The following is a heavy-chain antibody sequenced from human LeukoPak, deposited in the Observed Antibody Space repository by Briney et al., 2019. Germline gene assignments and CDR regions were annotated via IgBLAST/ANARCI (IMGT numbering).Heavy chain of an antibody. J-gene: IGHJ4*02. V-gene: IGHV4-34*01. CDR2: INHSGST. CDR3: ARRRTLHIVVVPAAPFDY. Sequence: SETLSLTCAVYGGSFSGYYWSWIRQPPGKGLEWIGEINHSGSTNYNPSLKSRVTISVDTSKNQFSLKLSSVTAADTAVYYCARRRTLHIVVVPAAPFDYWGQGTLVTVSS. CDR1: GGSFSGYY. D-gene: IGHD2-2*01.